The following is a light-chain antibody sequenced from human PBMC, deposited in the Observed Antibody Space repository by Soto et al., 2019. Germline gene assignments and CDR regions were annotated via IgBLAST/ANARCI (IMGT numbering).Light chain of an antibody. CDR1: QSISSSY. CDR3: HQYGSAPAWT. V-gene: IGKV3-20*01. J-gene: IGKJ1*01. CDR2: GAS. Sequence: EIVLTQSPGTLSLFPGERATLSCRASQSISSSYLAWYQQKPGQAPRLLIYGASSRATGIPDRFSGAGSATHFTRTISRLEPEYFAVYYCHQYGSAPAWTFGQGTKVEIK.